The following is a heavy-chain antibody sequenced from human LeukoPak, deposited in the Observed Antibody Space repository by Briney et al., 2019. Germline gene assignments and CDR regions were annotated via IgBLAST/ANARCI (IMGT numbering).Heavy chain of an antibody. CDR3: ARRQALLRVSFDY. V-gene: IGHV4-34*01. D-gene: IGHD3-22*01. Sequence: SETLSLTCAVYGGSFSGYYWSWIRQPPGKGLEWIGEINHSGSTNYNPSLKSRVTISVDTSKNQFSLKLSSVTAADTAVYYCARRQALLRVSFDYWGQGTLVTVSS. CDR1: GGSFSGYY. CDR2: INHSGST. J-gene: IGHJ4*02.